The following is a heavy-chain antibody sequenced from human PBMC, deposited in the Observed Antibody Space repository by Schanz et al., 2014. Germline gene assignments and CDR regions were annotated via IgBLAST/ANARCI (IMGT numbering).Heavy chain of an antibody. Sequence: EVQLVESGGCLVQPGGSLRLSCAASGFAVSSFYMNWVRQAPGKGLAWVSAISGSGGSTYYADSVKGRFTISRDNSNHTLYLQMNSLRADDTAVYYCAKELYSGSHYGWFDPWGQGTLVTVSS. CDR3: AKELYSGSHYGWFDP. CDR2: ISGSGGST. J-gene: IGHJ5*02. D-gene: IGHD1-26*01. CDR1: GFAVSSFY. V-gene: IGHV3-23*04.